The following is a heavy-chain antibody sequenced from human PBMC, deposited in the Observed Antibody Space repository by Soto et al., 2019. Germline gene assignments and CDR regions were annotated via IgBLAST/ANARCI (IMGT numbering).Heavy chain of an antibody. D-gene: IGHD3-3*01. Sequence: EVQLVESGGGLVQPGGSLRLSCAASGFTFSSYEMNWVRQAPGKGLEWVSYISSSGSTIYYADSVKGRFTISRDNAKNSLYLQMNSLRAEDTAVYYCARGGVGSRTILYYYYGMDVWGQGTTVTVSS. J-gene: IGHJ6*02. CDR1: GFTFSSYE. CDR2: ISSSGSTI. CDR3: ARGGVGSRTILYYYYGMDV. V-gene: IGHV3-48*03.